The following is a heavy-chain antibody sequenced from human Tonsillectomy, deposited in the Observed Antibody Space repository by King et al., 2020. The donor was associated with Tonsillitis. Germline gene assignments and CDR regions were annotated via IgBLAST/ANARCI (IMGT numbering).Heavy chain of an antibody. CDR1: EFTFSSYW. Sequence: VQLVESGGALVQPGGSLRLSCAASEFTFSSYWMNWVSQAPGKGLEWVASIKSDGSEKYYVDSVKGRFTISRDNAKNSVYLQMNSLRAEDTAVYYCTRETWLQVDNKVYYYGLDVWGRGTTVTVSS. J-gene: IGHJ6*02. CDR2: IKSDGSEK. D-gene: IGHD5-24*01. CDR3: TRETWLQVDNKVYYYGLDV. V-gene: IGHV3-7*01.